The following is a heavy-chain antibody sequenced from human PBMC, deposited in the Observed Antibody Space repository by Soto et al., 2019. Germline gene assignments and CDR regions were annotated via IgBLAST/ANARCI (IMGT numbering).Heavy chain of an antibody. V-gene: IGHV1-8*01. CDR2: MNPNSGNT. CDR3: AREGGYSYGFDY. J-gene: IGHJ4*02. Sequence: GASVKVSCKASGYTFTSYDINWVRPATGQGLEWMGWMNPNSGNTGYAQKFQGRVTMSRNTSISTAYMELSSLRSEDTAVYYCAREGGYSYGFDYWGQGTLVTVSS. D-gene: IGHD5-18*01. CDR1: GYTFTSYD.